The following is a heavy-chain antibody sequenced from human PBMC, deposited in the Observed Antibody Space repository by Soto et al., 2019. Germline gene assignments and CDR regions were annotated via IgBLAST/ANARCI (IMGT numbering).Heavy chain of an antibody. V-gene: IGHV4-30-2*01. CDR3: ARGGGFLGY. D-gene: IGHD3-10*01. J-gene: IGHJ4*02. CDR2: ISHTGST. CDR1: GGSISSGGYS. Sequence: QLQLQESGSGLVKPSQTLSLTCAVSGGSISSGGYSWSWIRQPPGKGLEWIGYISHTGSTYYNPSIKSRVTISVARSQNQFSLKLSSVTAADTAVYYCARGGGFLGYWGQGTLVTVSS.